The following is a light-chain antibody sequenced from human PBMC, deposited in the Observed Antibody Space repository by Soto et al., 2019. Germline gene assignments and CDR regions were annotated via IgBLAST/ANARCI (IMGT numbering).Light chain of an antibody. V-gene: IGKV3-20*01. CDR2: GAS. J-gene: IGKJ1*01. Sequence: ELVLTQSPGTLSLSPGERATLSCRASQSVGSSYLAWYQQKAGQAPRLLIYGASSRATGIPDRFSGSWSGTDFIRTISRLEPEDFAVYYCQQYGSSPWTFGQGTTVDIK. CDR3: QQYGSSPWT. CDR1: QSVGSSY.